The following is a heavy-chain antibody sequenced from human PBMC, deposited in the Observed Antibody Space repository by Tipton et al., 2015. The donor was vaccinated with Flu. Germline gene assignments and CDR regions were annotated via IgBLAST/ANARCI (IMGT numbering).Heavy chain of an antibody. D-gene: IGHD1-7*01. CDR3: ARENWNYVVRSSWLDP. CDR1: GGSISSYY. CDR2: IYYSGST. Sequence: TLSLTCTVSGGSISSYYWSWIRQPPGKGLEWIGYIYYSGSTNYNPSLKSRVTISVDTSKNQFSLRLASVTATDTAVYYCARENWNYVVRSSWLDPWGQGTLVTVSS. V-gene: IGHV4-59*01. J-gene: IGHJ5*02.